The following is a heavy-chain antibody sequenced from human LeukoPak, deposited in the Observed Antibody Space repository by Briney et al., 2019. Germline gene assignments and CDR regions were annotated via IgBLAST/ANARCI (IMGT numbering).Heavy chain of an antibody. V-gene: IGHV4-59*08. Sequence: SETLSLTCTVSGDSISSYYWSWTRQPPGQGLEWIGCIYYSGSTNYNPSLKSRVTIAVDTSKNQFSLKLSSVTAADTGVYYCARHYPYGSGSYSPFYFDYWGQGTLVTVSS. CDR3: ARHYPYGSGSYSPFYFDY. CDR1: GDSISSYY. CDR2: IYYSGST. J-gene: IGHJ4*02. D-gene: IGHD3-10*01.